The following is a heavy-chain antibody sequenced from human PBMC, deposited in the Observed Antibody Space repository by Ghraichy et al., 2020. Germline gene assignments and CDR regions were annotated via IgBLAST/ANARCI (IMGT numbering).Heavy chain of an antibody. D-gene: IGHD2-2*01. CDR2: IYTSGST. Sequence: SETLSLTCTVSGGSISSYYWSWIRQPAGKGLEWIGRIYTSGSTNYNPSLKSRVTMSVDTSKNQFSLKLSSVTAADTAVYYCARGRGPDIVVVPAAADYYYYYGMDVWGQGTTVTVSS. CDR3: ARGRGPDIVVVPAAADYYYYYGMDV. J-gene: IGHJ6*02. V-gene: IGHV4-4*07. CDR1: GGSISSYY.